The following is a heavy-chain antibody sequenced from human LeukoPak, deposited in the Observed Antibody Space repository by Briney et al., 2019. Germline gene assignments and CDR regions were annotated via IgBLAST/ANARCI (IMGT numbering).Heavy chain of an antibody. V-gene: IGHV1-46*01. Sequence: ASVKVSCKASGYTFTSYYMHWVRQAPGQGLEWMGIINPSGGSTSYAQKFQGRVAMTRDMSTSTVYMELSSLRSEDTAVYYCARNWNYEGALDYWGQGTLVTVSS. J-gene: IGHJ4*02. CDR1: GYTFTSYY. CDR3: ARNWNYEGALDY. D-gene: IGHD1-7*01. CDR2: INPSGGST.